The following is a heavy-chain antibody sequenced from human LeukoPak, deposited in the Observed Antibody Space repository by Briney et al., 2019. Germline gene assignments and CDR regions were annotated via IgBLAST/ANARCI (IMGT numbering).Heavy chain of an antibody. J-gene: IGHJ4*02. CDR2: TYYRSKWYN. Sequence: SQTLSLTCAISGDSVSSNNGAWNWIRQSPSRGLEWLGRTYYRSKWYNDYAVPTKGRISINPDTSKDQFSLQVNSVTPEDTAIYYCARDLGTSGWYTFDYWGQGTLVTVSS. V-gene: IGHV6-1*01. CDR3: ARDLGTSGWYTFDY. D-gene: IGHD6-19*01. CDR1: GDSVSSNNGA.